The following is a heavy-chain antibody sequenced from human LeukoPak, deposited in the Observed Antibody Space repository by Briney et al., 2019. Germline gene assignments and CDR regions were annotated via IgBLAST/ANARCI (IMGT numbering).Heavy chain of an antibody. CDR2: ISYDGSNK. V-gene: IGHV3-30*18. D-gene: IGHD3-10*01. CDR1: GFTFSSYG. J-gene: IGHJ6*02. CDR3: AKDDYGSGYYYYGMDV. Sequence: GRSLRLSCAASGFTFSSYGMHWVRQAPGKGLEWAAVISYDGSNKYYADSVKGRFTISRDNSKITLYLQMNSLRAEDTAVYYCAKDDYGSGYYYYGMDVWGQGTTVTVSS.